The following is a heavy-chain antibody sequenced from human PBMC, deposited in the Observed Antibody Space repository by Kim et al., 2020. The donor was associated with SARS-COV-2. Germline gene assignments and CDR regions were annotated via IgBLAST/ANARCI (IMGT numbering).Heavy chain of an antibody. CDR3: ARLDYDILTGSLFDY. J-gene: IGHJ4*02. CDR1: GGSISSSSYY. V-gene: IGHV4-39*01. Sequence: SETLSLTCTVSGGSISSSSYYWGWIRQPPGKGLEWIGSIYYSGSTYYNPSLKSRVTISVDTSKNQFSLKLSSVTAADTAVYYCARLDYDILTGSLFDYWGQGTLVTVSS. CDR2: IYYSGST. D-gene: IGHD3-9*01.